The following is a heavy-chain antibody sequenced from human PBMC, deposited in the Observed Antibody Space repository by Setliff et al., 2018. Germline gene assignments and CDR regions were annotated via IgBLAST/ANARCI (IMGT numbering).Heavy chain of an antibody. CDR2: MNPTSGDT. V-gene: IGHV1-8*01. CDR3: ARGAPGRYCSAGSCSYLDY. J-gene: IGHJ4*02. Sequence: ASVKVSCKASGYTFTSYAINWVRQATGQGLEWMGWMNPTSGDTGYAQKFQGRVTMTRNTSISTAYMELSSLRSEDTAVYYCARGAPGRYCSAGSCSYLDYWGQGILVTVSS. CDR1: GYTFTSYA. D-gene: IGHD2-15*01.